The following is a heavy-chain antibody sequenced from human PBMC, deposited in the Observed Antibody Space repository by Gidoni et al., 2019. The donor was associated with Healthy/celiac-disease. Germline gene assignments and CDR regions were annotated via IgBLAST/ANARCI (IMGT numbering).Heavy chain of an antibody. CDR3: ARADRFLEWLLKGFDY. Sequence: QVQLVQSGAEVKKPGASVKVSCKASGYTFTRYDINWVRQATGQGLEWMGWMNPNSGNTGYAQKFQGRVTMTRNTSISTAYMELSSLRSEDTAVYYCARADRFLEWLLKGFDYWGQGTLVTVSS. V-gene: IGHV1-8*01. J-gene: IGHJ4*02. D-gene: IGHD3-3*01. CDR2: MNPNSGNT. CDR1: GYTFTRYD.